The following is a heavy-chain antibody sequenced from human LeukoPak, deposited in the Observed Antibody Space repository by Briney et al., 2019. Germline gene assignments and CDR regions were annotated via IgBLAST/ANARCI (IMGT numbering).Heavy chain of an antibody. Sequence: GGSLRLSCAVSGITLSNYGMSWVRQAPGKGLEWVAGISDSGGSTNYADSVKGRFTISRDNRKNTLYLQMNSLRAEDTAVYYCARVDGDYSEYWGQGTLVTVSS. CDR3: ARVDGDYSEY. CDR1: GITLSNYG. V-gene: IGHV3-23*01. CDR2: ISDSGGST. J-gene: IGHJ4*02. D-gene: IGHD4-17*01.